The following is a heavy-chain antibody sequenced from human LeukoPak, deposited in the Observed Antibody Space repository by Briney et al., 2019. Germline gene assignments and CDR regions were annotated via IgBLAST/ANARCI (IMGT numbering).Heavy chain of an antibody. V-gene: IGHV1-8*01. Sequence: ASVKVSRKASGYTFTSYDINWVRQATGQGLEWMGRMNPNSGNTGYAQKFQGRVTMTRNTSISTAYMELSSLRSVDTAVYYCARGQAGEDYYYYYGLDVWGQGTTVTVSS. CDR3: ARGQAGEDYYYYYGLDV. J-gene: IGHJ6*02. CDR2: MNPNSGNT. D-gene: IGHD3-16*01. CDR1: GYTFTSYD.